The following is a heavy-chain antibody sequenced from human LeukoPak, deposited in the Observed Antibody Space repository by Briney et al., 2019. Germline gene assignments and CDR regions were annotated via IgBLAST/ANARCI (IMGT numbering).Heavy chain of an antibody. J-gene: IGHJ5*02. D-gene: IGHD2-15*01. CDR2: MNPDTGLT. CDR3: ARDDADCSGTCFNWFGP. Sequence: ASVKVSCKDSGYTLTTSDIHWVRLSPGQGLEWTGSMNPDTGLTGYAQKFQDRVTLTSDTTIDTVYLKLSSLKAEDTAVYFCARDDADCSGTCFNWFGPWGQGTLVTVSS. CDR1: GYTLTTSD. V-gene: IGHV1-8*01.